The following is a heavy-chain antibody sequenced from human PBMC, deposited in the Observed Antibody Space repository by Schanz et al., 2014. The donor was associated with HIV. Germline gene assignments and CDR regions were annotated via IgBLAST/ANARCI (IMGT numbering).Heavy chain of an antibody. V-gene: IGHV1-18*04. Sequence: QLVQSGAEVKKPWASVTVSCKASAYSFSGYYIHWVRQAPGQGLEWMGWISAYNGNTNYAQKLQGRGTMTTDTSTSTAYMDLRSLRSDDTAVYYCARGRYSGSYYNYWGQGTLVTVSS. CDR2: ISAYNGNT. CDR1: AYSFSGYY. CDR3: ARGRYSGSYYNY. D-gene: IGHD1-26*01. J-gene: IGHJ4*02.